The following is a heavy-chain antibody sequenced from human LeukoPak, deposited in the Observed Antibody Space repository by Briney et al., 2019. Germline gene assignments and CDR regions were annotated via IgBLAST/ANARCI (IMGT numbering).Heavy chain of an antibody. V-gene: IGHV1-2*02. CDR2: INPNSGGT. Sequence: ASVKASCKASGYTFTGYYMHWVRQAPGQGLEWMGWINPNSGGTNYAQKFQGRVTMTRDTSISTAYMELSRLRSDDTAVYYCARDPLIAVAGTVGNWFDPWGQGTLVTVSS. D-gene: IGHD6-19*01. J-gene: IGHJ5*02. CDR3: ARDPLIAVAGTVGNWFDP. CDR1: GYTFTGYY.